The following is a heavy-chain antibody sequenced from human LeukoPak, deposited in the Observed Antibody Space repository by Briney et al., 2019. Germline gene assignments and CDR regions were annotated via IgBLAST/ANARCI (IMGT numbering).Heavy chain of an antibody. CDR2: IKQDGSEK. J-gene: IGHJ6*03. V-gene: IGHV3-7*04. Sequence: GGSLRLSCAASGFTFSNYWMSWVRQAPGKGLEWVANIKQDGSEKYYVDSLKGRFTISRDNAKNSLYLQMNSLRAEDTAVYYCARGGGGSFRFRVYYYCYMDVWGKGTTVTVSS. CDR3: ARGGGGSFRFRVYYYCYMDV. D-gene: IGHD1-26*01. CDR1: GFTFSNYW.